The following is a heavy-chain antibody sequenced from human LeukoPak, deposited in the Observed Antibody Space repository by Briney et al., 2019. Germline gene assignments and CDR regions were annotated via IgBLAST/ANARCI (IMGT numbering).Heavy chain of an antibody. J-gene: IGHJ4*02. CDR3: ARERIQLWSHFDY. Sequence: SVKLSCKASGGTFSSYAISWVRQAPGQGLEWMGGIIPIFGTANYAQKFQGRVTITADESTSTAYMELSRLRYEDTAVYYCARERIQLWSHFDYWGQGTLVTVSS. CDR1: GGTFSSYA. V-gene: IGHV1-69*13. D-gene: IGHD5-18*01. CDR2: IIPIFGTA.